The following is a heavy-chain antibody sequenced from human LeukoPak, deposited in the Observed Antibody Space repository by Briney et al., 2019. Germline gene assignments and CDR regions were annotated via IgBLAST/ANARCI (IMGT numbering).Heavy chain of an antibody. CDR1: GFAFGSYW. J-gene: IGHJ4*02. CDR2: IEQDGSQK. D-gene: IGHD5-12*01. V-gene: IGHV3-7*01. Sequence: GRSLRLSCAASGFAFGSYWMSWVRQPTGKGQEWGATIEQDGSQKHHGDSVKGRFTIARDNADSSLYLQMNSLRAEDTAVYYCARDWDIIGGQGTLVTVSS. CDR3: ARDWDII.